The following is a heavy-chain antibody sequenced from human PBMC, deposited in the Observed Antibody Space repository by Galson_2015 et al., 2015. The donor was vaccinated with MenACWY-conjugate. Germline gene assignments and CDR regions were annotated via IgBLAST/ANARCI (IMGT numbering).Heavy chain of an antibody. J-gene: IGHJ5*02. CDR1: GGTFSSYA. V-gene: IGHV1-69*04. Sequence: QSGAEVKKPGESLKISCKASGGTFSSYAISWVRQAPGLGLEWMGRIIPILGIANYAQKFQGRVTITADKSTSTAYMELSSLRSEDTAVYYCAREGTVTTDNWFDPWGQGTLVTVSS. D-gene: IGHD4-17*01. CDR2: IIPILGIA. CDR3: AREGTVTTDNWFDP.